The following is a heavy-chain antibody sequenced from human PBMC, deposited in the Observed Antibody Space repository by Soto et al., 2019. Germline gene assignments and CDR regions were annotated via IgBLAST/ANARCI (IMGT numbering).Heavy chain of an antibody. CDR3: AKTGTPVPCGGGSCYSYYFDS. CDR2: ISGSGGST. J-gene: IGHJ4*02. V-gene: IGHV3-23*01. Sequence: GGSLRLSCAASGFTFSTYAMSWVRQAPGKGLEWVSGISGSGGSTYYADSVKGRFTISRDNSKNTLYLQMNSLGAEDTAVYYCAKTGTPVPCGGGSCYSYYFDSWGQGTLVTVSS. CDR1: GFTFSTYA. D-gene: IGHD2-15*01.